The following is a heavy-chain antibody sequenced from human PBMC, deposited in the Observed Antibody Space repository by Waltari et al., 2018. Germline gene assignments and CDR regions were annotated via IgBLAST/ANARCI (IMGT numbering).Heavy chain of an antibody. CDR3: ARATMIVVVINDAFDI. CDR1: GFTISSYS. D-gene: IGHD3-22*01. J-gene: IGHJ3*02. Sequence: EVQLVESGGGLVKPGGSLRLSCAASGFTISSYSMNWVRQAPGKGLEWVSSISSSSSYIYYAYSLKGRFTISRDNAKNSLYLQMNSLRAEDTAVYYCARATMIVVVINDAFDIWGQGTMVTVSS. V-gene: IGHV3-21*01. CDR2: ISSSSSYI.